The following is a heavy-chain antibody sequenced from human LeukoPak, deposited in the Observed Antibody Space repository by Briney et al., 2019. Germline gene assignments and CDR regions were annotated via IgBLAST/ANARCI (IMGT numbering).Heavy chain of an antibody. CDR3: ARRNGSGSSYYYYYYMDV. CDR1: GGSISSSSYY. J-gene: IGHJ6*03. D-gene: IGHD3-10*01. Sequence: SVTLSLTCTVSGGSISSSSYYWGWIRQPPGKGLEWIGSIYYSGSTYYNPSLKSRVTISVDTSKNQFSLKLSSVTAADTAVYYCARRNGSGSSYYYYYYMDVWGKGTTVTVSS. CDR2: IYYSGST. V-gene: IGHV4-39*01.